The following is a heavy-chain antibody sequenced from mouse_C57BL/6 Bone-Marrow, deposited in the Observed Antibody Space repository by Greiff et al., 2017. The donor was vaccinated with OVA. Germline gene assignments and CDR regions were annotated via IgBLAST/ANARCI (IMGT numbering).Heavy chain of an antibody. V-gene: IGHV1-69*01. CDR2: IDPSDSYT. CDR3: AREGNYYGSSYFDY. CDR1: GYTFTSYW. Sequence: VQLQQPGAELVMPGASVKLSCKASGYTFTSYWMHWVKQRPGQGLEWIGEIDPSDSYTNYNQKFKGKSTLTVDKSSSTAYMQLSSLTSEDSAVYYCAREGNYYGSSYFDYCGQGTTLTVSS. J-gene: IGHJ2*01. D-gene: IGHD1-1*01.